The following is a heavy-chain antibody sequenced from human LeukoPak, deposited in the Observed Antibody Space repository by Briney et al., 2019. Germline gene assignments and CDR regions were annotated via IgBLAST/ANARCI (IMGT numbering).Heavy chain of an antibody. CDR3: ARAGLGYSGYDRAFDI. D-gene: IGHD5-12*01. J-gene: IGHJ3*02. CDR1: GGSISSGSYY. CDR2: IYTSGST. Sequence: SETLSLTCTVSGGSISSGSYYWSWIRQPAGKGLEWIGRIYTSGSTNYNPSLKSRVTISVDTSKNQFSLKLSSVTAADTAVYYCARAGLGYSGYDRAFDIWGQGTMVTVSS. V-gene: IGHV4-61*02.